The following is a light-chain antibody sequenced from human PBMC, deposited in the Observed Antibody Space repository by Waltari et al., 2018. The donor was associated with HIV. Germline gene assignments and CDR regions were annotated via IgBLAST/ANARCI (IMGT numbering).Light chain of an antibody. V-gene: IGLV1-40*01. CDR1: SSNIGADYD. CDR3: QSYDSSLFWV. J-gene: IGLJ2*01. Sequence: QSVLTQPPSLSGAPGQRVTISCIGTSSNIGADYDVHWYRQVSGAAPKLLSFRTDARPSGVPDRFFGSRSGASASLVINGLQTDDEADYYCQSYDSSLFWVFGGGTKLTVL. CDR2: RTD.